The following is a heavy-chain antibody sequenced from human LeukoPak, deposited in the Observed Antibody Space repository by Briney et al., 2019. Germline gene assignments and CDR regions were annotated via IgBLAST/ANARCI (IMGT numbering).Heavy chain of an antibody. V-gene: IGHV4-34*01. J-gene: IGHJ4*02. Sequence: PSETLSLTCSVSDGSISGYYWSWIRQPPGKGLEWIGEINHSGSTNYNPSLKSRVTISVDTSKNQFSLKLSSVTAADTAVYYCARGRGTYYYDSSGYNRGPFDYWGQGTLVTVSS. CDR1: DGSISGYY. CDR3: ARGRGTYYYDSSGYNRGPFDY. CDR2: INHSGST. D-gene: IGHD3-22*01.